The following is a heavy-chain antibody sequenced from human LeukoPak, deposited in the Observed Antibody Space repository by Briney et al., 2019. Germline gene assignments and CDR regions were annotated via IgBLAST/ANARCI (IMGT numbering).Heavy chain of an antibody. J-gene: IGHJ3*02. V-gene: IGHV1-69*13. CDR3: ARSRGFYYASGSYYRDAFDI. Sequence: SVKVSCKASGGTFSSYAIGWVRQAPGQGLEWMGGIIPIFGTANYAQKFQGRVTIIADESTSTAYMELSSLRSEDTAVYYCARSRGFYYASGSYYRDAFDIWGQGTMVTVSS. CDR1: GGTFSSYA. D-gene: IGHD3-10*01. CDR2: IIPIFGTA.